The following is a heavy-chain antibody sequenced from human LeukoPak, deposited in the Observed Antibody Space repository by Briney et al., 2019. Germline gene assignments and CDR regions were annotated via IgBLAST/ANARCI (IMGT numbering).Heavy chain of an antibody. D-gene: IGHD3-3*01. CDR3: ARDGRITIFGVVINALDV. V-gene: IGHV4-59*13. CDR1: NGFISGYY. Sequence: SSETLSLTCSVSNGFISGYYWTWIRRPPGKRLEWLGYIYSTGSTNYNPSLKSRIAISVDTSKNQFYLNLTSVSAADTAVYYCARDGRITIFGVVINALDVWGKGTTVTVSS. J-gene: IGHJ6*04. CDR2: IYSTGST.